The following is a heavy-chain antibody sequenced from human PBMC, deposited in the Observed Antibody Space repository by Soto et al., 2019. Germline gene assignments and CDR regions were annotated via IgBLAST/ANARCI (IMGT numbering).Heavy chain of an antibody. Sequence: SVKVSCKASGGTFSSYAISWVRQAPGQGIEWMGGIIPIFGKANYAQKFQGRVTITADESTSTAYMELSSLRSEDTAVYYCASGRRVFSYFGXWGQGTLGTVS. CDR1: GGTFSSYA. CDR2: IIPIFGKA. D-gene: IGHD2-15*01. J-gene: IGHJ4*02. V-gene: IGHV1-69*13. CDR3: ASGRRVFSYFGX.